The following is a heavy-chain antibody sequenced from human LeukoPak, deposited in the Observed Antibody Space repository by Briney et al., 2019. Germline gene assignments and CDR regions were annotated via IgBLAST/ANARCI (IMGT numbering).Heavy chain of an antibody. V-gene: IGHV1-18*01. J-gene: IGHJ3*02. CDR1: GYTFTSYG. CDR3: ARRPGRITAFDI. Sequence: ASVKVSCKASGYTFTSYGISWVRQAPGQGLEWMGWISAYNGNTNYAKKLQGRVTMTTDTSTSTAYMVLRSWRSDDTAVYYCARRPGRITAFDIWGQGTIVTVSS. CDR2: ISAYNGNT. D-gene: IGHD3-3*01.